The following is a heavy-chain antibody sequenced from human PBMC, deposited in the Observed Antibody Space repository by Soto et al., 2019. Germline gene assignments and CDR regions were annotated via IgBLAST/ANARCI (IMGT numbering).Heavy chain of an antibody. CDR2: IWYDGSNK. D-gene: IGHD3-3*01. J-gene: IGHJ6*02. V-gene: IGHV3-33*01. CDR1: GFTFSSYG. Sequence: GGSLRLSCAASGFTFSSYGMHWVRQAPGKGLEWVAVIWYDGSNKYYGDSVKGRFTISRDNSKNTLYLQMNSLRAEDTAVYYCARDGNYDFWSGYQSPTYYGMDVWGQGTTVTVSS. CDR3: ARDGNYDFWSGYQSPTYYGMDV.